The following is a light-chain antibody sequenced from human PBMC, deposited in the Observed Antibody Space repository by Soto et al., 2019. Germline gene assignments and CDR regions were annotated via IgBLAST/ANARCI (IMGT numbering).Light chain of an antibody. J-gene: IGLJ2*01. CDR1: SSDVGGYEH. Sequence: SALTQPPSESGSPGQSVTLSCTGSSSDVGGYEHVSWSQQHPGRVPKPLIYDVSKRLSGVPDRFSGSKSGNTASLTVSGLQAEDEADYYCSSYAGSDNMIFGGGTKVTVL. V-gene: IGLV2-8*01. CDR3: SSYAGSDNMI. CDR2: DVS.